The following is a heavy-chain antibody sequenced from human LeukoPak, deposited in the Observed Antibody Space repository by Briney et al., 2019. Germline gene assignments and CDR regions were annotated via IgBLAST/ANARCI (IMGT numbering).Heavy chain of an antibody. CDR3: AKDKPDRVELWPDDAFDI. Sequence: GGSLRLSCAASGLTFSSYAMSWVRQAPGKGLEWVSAISGSGGSTYYADSVKGRFTISRDNSKNTLYLQMNSLRAEDTAVYYCAKDKPDRVELWPDDAFDIWGQGTMVTVSS. CDR2: ISGSGGST. CDR1: GLTFSSYA. V-gene: IGHV3-23*01. J-gene: IGHJ3*02. D-gene: IGHD5-18*01.